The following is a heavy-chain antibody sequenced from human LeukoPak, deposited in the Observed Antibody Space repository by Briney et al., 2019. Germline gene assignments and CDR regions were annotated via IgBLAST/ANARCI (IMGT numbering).Heavy chain of an antibody. J-gene: IGHJ6*03. CDR3: ARTTEGYCRGRSCYSYYYYMDV. Sequence: GGTLRLSCAASGFTFSNYGMSWVRQAPGKGLEWVSSISSTGCTTYYADSVKGRFTISRDNSKNTLYLQMNSLRAEDTAVYYCARTTEGYCRGRSCYSYYYYMDVWGKGTTVTVSS. CDR2: ISSTGCTT. V-gene: IGHV3-23*01. D-gene: IGHD2-15*01. CDR1: GFTFSNYG.